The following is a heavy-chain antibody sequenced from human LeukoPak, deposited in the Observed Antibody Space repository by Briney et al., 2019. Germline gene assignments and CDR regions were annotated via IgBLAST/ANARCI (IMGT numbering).Heavy chain of an antibody. CDR3: ARDRRDTFDY. J-gene: IGHJ4*02. Sequence: GGSLRLSCAASGFTFSSFAMSWVRQAPGKGLEWVSAFSGSGDYTYYADSVKGRFTISRDNAKNSLYLQMNSLRAEDTAVYYCARDRRDTFDYWGQGTLVTVSS. D-gene: IGHD5-24*01. V-gene: IGHV3-23*01. CDR2: FSGSGDYT. CDR1: GFTFSSFA.